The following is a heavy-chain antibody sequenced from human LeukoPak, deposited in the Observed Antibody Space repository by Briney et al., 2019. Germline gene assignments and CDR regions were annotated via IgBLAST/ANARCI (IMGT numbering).Heavy chain of an antibody. CDR3: AKDIMITFGGVIAYDAFDI. Sequence: GGSLRLSCAASGFTFNRYGMSWVRQAPGKGLEWVSAISGSGGTTYYADSVKGRFTISRDNSKNTLYLQMNSLRAEDTAVYYCAKDIMITFGGVIAYDAFDIWGQGTMVTVSS. D-gene: IGHD3-16*02. CDR2: ISGSGGTT. CDR1: GFTFNRYG. V-gene: IGHV3-23*01. J-gene: IGHJ3*02.